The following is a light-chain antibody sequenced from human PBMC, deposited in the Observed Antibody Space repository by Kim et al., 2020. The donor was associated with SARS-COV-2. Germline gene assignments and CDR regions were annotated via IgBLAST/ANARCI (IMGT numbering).Light chain of an antibody. CDR2: YDT. V-gene: IGLV3-21*04. CDR3: QVWDSGSVHPVV. J-gene: IGLJ2*01. CDR1: DIGSRS. Sequence: SYELTQPPSVSVAPGQTASITCGGTDIGSRSVHWYQQKPGQAPMMVISYDTARPSGIPERFSGSNSGNTATLTISRVEAGDEADYYCQVWDSGSVHPVVFGGGTQLTVL.